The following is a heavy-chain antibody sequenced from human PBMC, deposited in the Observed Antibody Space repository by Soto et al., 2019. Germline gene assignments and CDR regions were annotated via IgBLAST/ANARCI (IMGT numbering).Heavy chain of an antibody. Sequence: PSETLSLTCAVYGGSFSGYYWSWIRQPPGKGLEWIGEINHSGSTNYNPSLKSRVTISVDTSKNQFSLKLSSVTAADTAVYYCARRMVYPDNWFGPLGQGTLGTVPS. J-gene: IGHJ5*02. D-gene: IGHD3-10*01. CDR3: ARRMVYPDNWFGP. CDR1: GGSFSGYY. CDR2: INHSGST. V-gene: IGHV4-34*01.